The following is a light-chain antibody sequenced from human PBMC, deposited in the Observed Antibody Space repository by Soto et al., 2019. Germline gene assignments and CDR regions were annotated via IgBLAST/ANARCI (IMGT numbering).Light chain of an antibody. CDR3: ETWDGNPPVV. CDR2: LERSGSF. V-gene: IGLV4-60*03. CDR1: SGHITYI. Sequence: QAVVTQSSSASASLGSSVKLTCTLSSGHITYIIAWHQQQPGKAPRYLMKLERSGSFIKGSAVPDRLSGSSSGADRYLTISNLQSQDEADYYCETWDGNPPVVFGGGTKLTVL. J-gene: IGLJ2*01.